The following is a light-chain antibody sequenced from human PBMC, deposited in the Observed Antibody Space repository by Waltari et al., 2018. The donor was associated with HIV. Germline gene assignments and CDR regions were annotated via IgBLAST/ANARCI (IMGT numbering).Light chain of an antibody. Sequence: HSALTQPASVSGSPGQSITISCTGTRSAVGNYNLVSWYQQHPGKAPKLIIYEVTKRPSGISNRFSGSKSGNTASLTISGLQAEDEADYYCCSYAGSPYVLGSGTKVTVL. CDR1: RSAVGNYNL. V-gene: IGLV2-23*02. CDR3: CSYAGSPYV. J-gene: IGLJ1*01. CDR2: EVT.